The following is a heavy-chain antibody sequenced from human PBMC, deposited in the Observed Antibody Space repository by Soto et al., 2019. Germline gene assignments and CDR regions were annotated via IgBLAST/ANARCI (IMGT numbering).Heavy chain of an antibody. CDR3: ARGVDRQWADY. Sequence: PSETLSLTCTVSGGSIISYYWIFLRQPPGKGLEWIVHIHHSGSTNYNPSLKSRVTMSLDTSKIQFSLKLSSVTAADTAVYYCARGVDRQWADYWGQGTLVTVSS. D-gene: IGHD6-19*01. J-gene: IGHJ4*02. V-gene: IGHV4-59*01. CDR2: IHHSGST. CDR1: GGSIISYY.